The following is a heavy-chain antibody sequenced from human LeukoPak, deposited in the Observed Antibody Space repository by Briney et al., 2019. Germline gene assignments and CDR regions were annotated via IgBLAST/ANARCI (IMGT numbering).Heavy chain of an antibody. Sequence: GGSLRLSCSASGFTFSSYAMSWVRQAPGKGLEWVSAISGSGGSTYYADSVKGRFTISRDNSKNTLYLQMNSLRAEDTAVYYCAKEISPLYYYDSSGYSPLFDWGQGTLVTVSS. CDR2: ISGSGGST. D-gene: IGHD3-22*01. CDR3: AKEISPLYYYDSSGYSPLFD. V-gene: IGHV3-23*01. CDR1: GFTFSSYA. J-gene: IGHJ4*02.